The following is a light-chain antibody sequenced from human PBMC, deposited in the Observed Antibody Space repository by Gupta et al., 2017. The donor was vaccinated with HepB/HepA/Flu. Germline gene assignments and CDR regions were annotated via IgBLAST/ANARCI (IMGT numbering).Light chain of an antibody. Sequence: EIVLTQSPATLSLSPGERATLSCRASQSVSSYLAWYQQKPGQAPRLLIYDASNRATGIPARFSGSGSGTDFTLTISSLEPEDFAVYYCQQRSNGPPKLTFGGGTKVEIK. CDR1: QSVSSY. CDR2: DAS. J-gene: IGKJ4*01. CDR3: QQRSNGPPKLT. V-gene: IGKV3-11*01.